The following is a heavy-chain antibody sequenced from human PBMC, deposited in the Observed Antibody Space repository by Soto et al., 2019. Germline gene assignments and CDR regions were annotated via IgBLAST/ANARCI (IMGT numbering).Heavy chain of an antibody. Sequence: EVQLLESGGGLVQPGGSLRLSCAASGFTFSSYAMSWVRQAPGKGLEWVSAISGSGGSTYYADSVKGRFTISRDNSKNTLYLQRNSLRAEDTAVYYCAKDRVVVVVAATGVDAFDIWGQGTMVTVSS. CDR3: AKDRVVVVVAATGVDAFDI. V-gene: IGHV3-23*01. CDR2: ISGSGGST. D-gene: IGHD2-15*01. J-gene: IGHJ3*02. CDR1: GFTFSSYA.